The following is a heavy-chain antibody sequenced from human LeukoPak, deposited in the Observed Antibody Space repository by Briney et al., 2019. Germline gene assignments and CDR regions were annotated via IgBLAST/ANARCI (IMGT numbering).Heavy chain of an antibody. CDR2: IIPIFDTI. V-gene: IGHV1-69*06. Sequence: GASVKVSCKASGGTFSSYAISWVRQAPGQGLEWMGGIIPIFDTINYAQKFQGRVTITADKSTSTAYMELSSLRSEDTAVYYCGGSHSSGYNYYYLDVWGKGTTVTVSS. J-gene: IGHJ6*03. CDR3: GGSHSSGYNYYYLDV. CDR1: GGTFSSYA. D-gene: IGHD3-22*01.